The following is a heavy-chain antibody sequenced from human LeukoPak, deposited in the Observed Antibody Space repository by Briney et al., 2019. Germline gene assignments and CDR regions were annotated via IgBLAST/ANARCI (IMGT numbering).Heavy chain of an antibody. J-gene: IGHJ4*02. CDR1: GGTFSSYA. V-gene: IGHV1-69*13. CDR2: IIPIFGTA. CDR3: VRDILGPQSVYQLHTSGYFDY. Sequence: SVKVSCKASGGTFSSYAISWVRQAPGQGLEWMGGIIPIFGTANYAQKLQGRVTITADESTSTAYMELSSLRSEDTAVYYCVRDILGPQSVYQLHTSGYFDYWGQGTLVTVSS. D-gene: IGHD6-6*01.